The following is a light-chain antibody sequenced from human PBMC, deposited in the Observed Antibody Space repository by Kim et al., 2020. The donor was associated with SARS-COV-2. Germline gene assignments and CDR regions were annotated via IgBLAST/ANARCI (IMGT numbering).Light chain of an antibody. J-gene: IGKJ2*01. CDR2: GAF. Sequence: SVSPGERATLSCRASQGVGSNVAWYQQKPGQAPRLLIYGAFTRATGIPARFSGDWSGTGFTLTISSLQSEDFAVYYCQQYNNGPYTFGQGTKLEIK. CDR1: QGVGSN. V-gene: IGKV3-15*01. CDR3: QQYNNGPYT.